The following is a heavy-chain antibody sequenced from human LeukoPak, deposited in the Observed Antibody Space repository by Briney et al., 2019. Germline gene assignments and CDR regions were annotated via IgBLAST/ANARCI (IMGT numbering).Heavy chain of an antibody. V-gene: IGHV6-1*01. Sequence: SQTLSLTCAISGDSVSSNSATWTWIRQSPSRGLEWLGRTYYRSKWYNDYAVSVKSRITINPDTSKNQFSLQLNSVTPEDTAVYYCARGGIGGSYDSDAFDIWGQGTMVTVSS. CDR3: ARGGIGGSYDSDAFDI. D-gene: IGHD1-26*01. CDR2: TYYRSKWYN. CDR1: GDSVSSNSAT. J-gene: IGHJ3*02.